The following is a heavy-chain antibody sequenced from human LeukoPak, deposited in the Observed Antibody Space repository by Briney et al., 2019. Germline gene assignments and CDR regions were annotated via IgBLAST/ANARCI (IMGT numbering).Heavy chain of an antibody. D-gene: IGHD1-26*01. V-gene: IGHV3-74*01. Sequence: GGSLRLSCAASGFTLSNYWMHWVRQAPGKGLVWVSRINSDGSSTSYADSVKGRFTISRDNAKNTLYLQMNSLRAEDTAVYFCARVPVGAPGFDYWGQGTLVTVSS. J-gene: IGHJ4*02. CDR3: ARVPVGAPGFDY. CDR1: GFTLSNYW. CDR2: INSDGSST.